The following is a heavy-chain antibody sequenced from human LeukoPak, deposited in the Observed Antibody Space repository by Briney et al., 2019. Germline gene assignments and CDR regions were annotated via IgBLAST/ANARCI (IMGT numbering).Heavy chain of an antibody. Sequence: QPGGSLRLSCAASGFTLSGYWMSWVRQAPGKGLEWVSSIGGGDTHYADSVKGRFTISRDDSRSTVDLQMSSLRAEDTAVYYCAKDGQSFNSMYDYFDSWGQGTLVTVSS. D-gene: IGHD2-8*01. CDR1: GFTLSGYW. J-gene: IGHJ4*02. CDR3: AKDGQSFNSMYDYFDS. V-gene: IGHV3-23*01. CDR2: IGGGDT.